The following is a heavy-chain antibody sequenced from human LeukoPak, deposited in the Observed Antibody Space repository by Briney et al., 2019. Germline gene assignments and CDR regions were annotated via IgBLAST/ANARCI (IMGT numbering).Heavy chain of an antibody. J-gene: IGHJ6*02. V-gene: IGHV4-59*08. Sequence: SETLSLTCTVSGGSTRSYYWSWVRLPPGKGLEWIGYIYYSGSTNYNPSLKSRVTISVDTSKNQFSLKLSSVTAADTAVYYCARSPQWLGPRYYGMDVWGQGTTVTVSS. D-gene: IGHD6-19*01. CDR2: IYYSGST. CDR1: GGSTRSYY. CDR3: ARSPQWLGPRYYGMDV.